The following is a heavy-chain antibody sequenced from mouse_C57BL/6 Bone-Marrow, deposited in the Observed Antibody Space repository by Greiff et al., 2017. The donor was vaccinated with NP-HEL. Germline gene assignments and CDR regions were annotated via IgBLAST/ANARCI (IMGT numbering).Heavy chain of an antibody. CDR1: GYTFTSYW. CDR2: IDPSDSET. CDR3: ARWGLRRGFAY. D-gene: IGHD2-4*01. Sequence: QVQLQQPGAELVRPGSSVKLSCKASGYTFTSYWMHRVKQRPIQGLEWIGNIDPSDSETHYNQKFKDKATLTVDKSSSTAYMQLSSLTSEDSAVYYCARWGLRRGFAYWGQGTLVTVSA. J-gene: IGHJ3*01. V-gene: IGHV1-52*01.